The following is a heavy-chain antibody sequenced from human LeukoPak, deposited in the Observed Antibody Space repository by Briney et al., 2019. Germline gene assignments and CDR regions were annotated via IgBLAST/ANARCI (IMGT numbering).Heavy chain of an antibody. V-gene: IGHV1-8*01. CDR3: ARVMAAVGWFDP. CDR2: MNPNSGNT. J-gene: IGHJ5*02. CDR1: GYTFTSYD. Sequence: ASVKVSCTASGYTFTSYDINWVRQATGQGLEWMGWMNPNSGNTGYAQKFQGRVTMTRNTSISTAYMELSSLRSEDTAVYYCARVMAAVGWFDPWGQGTLVTVSS. D-gene: IGHD2-8*01.